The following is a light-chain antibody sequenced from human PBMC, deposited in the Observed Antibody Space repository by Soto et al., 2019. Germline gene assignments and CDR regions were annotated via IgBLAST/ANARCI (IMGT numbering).Light chain of an antibody. Sequence: DIVMTQSPLSLPVTPGEPASISCRSSQSLLHSNGYNYLDWYLQKPGQSPQLLIYLGSNRASGVPDRFSGSGSGTDFTRKSSRVEAEDVGFYYCMQALQTPLTFGGGTKVEIK. CDR3: MQALQTPLT. CDR2: LGS. J-gene: IGKJ4*01. CDR1: QSLLHSNGYNY. V-gene: IGKV2-28*01.